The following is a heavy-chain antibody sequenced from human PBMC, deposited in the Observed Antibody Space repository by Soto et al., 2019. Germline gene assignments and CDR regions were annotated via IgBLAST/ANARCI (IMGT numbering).Heavy chain of an antibody. J-gene: IGHJ4*02. CDR2: INPSGGST. CDR3: ARELRMDTAMVTQDLTLSFDY. CDR1: GYTFTSYA. Sequence: ASVKVSCKASGYTFTSYAMHWVRQAPGQGLEWMGIINPSGGSTSYAQKFQGRVTMTRDTSTSTVYMELSSLRSEDTAVYYCARELRMDTAMVTQDLTLSFDYWGQGTQVTVSS. D-gene: IGHD5-18*01. V-gene: IGHV1-46*03.